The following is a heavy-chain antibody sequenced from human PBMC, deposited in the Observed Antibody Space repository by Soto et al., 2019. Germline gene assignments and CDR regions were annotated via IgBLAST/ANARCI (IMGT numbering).Heavy chain of an antibody. CDR1: GFTFSSYA. D-gene: IGHD3-22*01. V-gene: IGHV3-33*01. CDR3: ARGGYYDTSGYYSTSYYFDY. CDR2: IWYGGSNK. Sequence: QVQLVESGGGVVQPGRSLRLSCEASGFTFSSYAMHWVRQAPGKGLEWVAVIWYGGSNKYYADSVKGRFTISRDNSKNTLYLQMNSLRAEDTSVYHCARGGYYDTSGYYSTSYYFDYWAREPWSPSPQ. J-gene: IGHJ4*02.